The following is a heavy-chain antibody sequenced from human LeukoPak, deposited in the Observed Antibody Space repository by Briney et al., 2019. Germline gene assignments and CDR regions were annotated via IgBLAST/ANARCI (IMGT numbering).Heavy chain of an antibody. J-gene: IGHJ4*02. CDR1: GYTFTRYY. CDR2: INPNSGGT. V-gene: IGHV1-2*06. Sequence: GASVKVSCKASGYTFTRYYMHWVRQAPGQGLEGMGRINPNSGGTNYAQKFQGRVTMTRDTSISTAYMELSRLRSDDTAVYYCARNIGSYYYDSSFDYWGQGTLATVSS. CDR3: ARNIGSYYYDSSFDY. D-gene: IGHD3-22*01.